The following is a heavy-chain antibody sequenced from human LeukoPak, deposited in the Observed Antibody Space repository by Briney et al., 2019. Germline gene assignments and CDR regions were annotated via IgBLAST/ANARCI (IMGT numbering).Heavy chain of an antibody. J-gene: IGHJ4*02. CDR2: INHSGST. D-gene: IGHD3-10*01. V-gene: IGHV4-38-2*02. Sequence: SETLSLTCTVSGYSISSGNYWGWFRQPPAKELEWIGSINHSGSTSYNPSLKRRVTISVDTSKNKFSLMLSSVTAAATAVFYCARDFAMVRGVYYNSGQRDLVTVSS. CDR3: ARDFAMVRGVYYN. CDR1: GYSISSGNY.